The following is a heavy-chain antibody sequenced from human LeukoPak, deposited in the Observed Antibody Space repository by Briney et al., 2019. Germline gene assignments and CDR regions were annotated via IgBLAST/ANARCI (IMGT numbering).Heavy chain of an antibody. CDR2: INPNGGGT. CDR3: ARATMVRGGPAGY. Sequence: ASVKVSCKASGYTFTGYYMHWVRQAPGQGLEWMGWINPNGGGTNYAQKFQGRVTMTRDTSISTAYMELSRLRSDDTAVYYCARATMVRGGPAGYWGQGTLVTVSS. D-gene: IGHD3-10*01. V-gene: IGHV1-2*02. CDR1: GYTFTGYY. J-gene: IGHJ4*02.